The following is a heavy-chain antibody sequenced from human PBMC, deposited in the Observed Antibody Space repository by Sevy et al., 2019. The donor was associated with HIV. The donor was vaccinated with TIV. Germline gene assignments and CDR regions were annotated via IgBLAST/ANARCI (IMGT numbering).Heavy chain of an antibody. CDR2: ISFDGSNE. J-gene: IGHJ1*01. D-gene: IGHD1-1*01. V-gene: IGHV3-30-3*01. Sequence: GGSLRLSCAASGFTFNFFSMHWVRQAPGKGLGWVATISFDGSNEHYADSVKGRFTISRDNSKNSLFLQMNSLRADDSAVYYCALERLSSAVAEYFHNWGQGTLVTVSS. CDR1: GFTFNFFS. CDR3: ALERLSSAVAEYFHN.